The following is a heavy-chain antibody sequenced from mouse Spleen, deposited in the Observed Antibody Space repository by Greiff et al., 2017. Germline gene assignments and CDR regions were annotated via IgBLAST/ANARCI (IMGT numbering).Heavy chain of an antibody. J-gene: IGHJ3*01. CDR3: ARSWDWFAY. CDR1: GYAFTNYL. Sequence: QVQLMESGAELVRPGTSVKVSCKASGYAFTNYLIEWVKQRPGQGLEWIGVINPGSGGTYYNEKFKGKATLTADKSSSTAYMQLSSLTSDDAAVYFCARSWDWFAYWGQGTLVTVSA. V-gene: IGHV1-54*01. CDR2: INPGSGGT. D-gene: IGHD4-1*01.